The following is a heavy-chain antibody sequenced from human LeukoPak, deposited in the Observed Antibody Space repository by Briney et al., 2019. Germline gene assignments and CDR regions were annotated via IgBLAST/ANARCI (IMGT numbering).Heavy chain of an antibody. D-gene: IGHD3-22*01. J-gene: IGHJ4*02. V-gene: IGHV3-48*01. Sequence: GGSLRLSCVGSGFTFSRDHMNWVRQVPGKGLEWISYISSSGTTMYYADSVKGRFTVSRDNARNSLYLQTNSLRAEDTAVYYCARAQYYTDNTGYYYLHYWGQGTLVTVSS. CDR2: ISSSGTTM. CDR1: GFTFSRDH. CDR3: ARAQYYTDNTGYYYLHY.